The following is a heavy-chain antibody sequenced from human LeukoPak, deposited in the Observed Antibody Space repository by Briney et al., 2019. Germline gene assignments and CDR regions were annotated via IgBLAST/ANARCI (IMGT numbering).Heavy chain of an antibody. CDR2: IYPGDSDT. J-gene: IGHJ4*02. CDR3: ARPGVGATTGIDY. Sequence: TGASLKISCKGSGSIFTSYWIGWVRQLPGKGLEWMGIIYPGDSDTRYSPSFQGQVTISADKSISTAYLQWTSLKASDTAMYYCARPGVGATTGIDYWGQGTLVTVSS. V-gene: IGHV5-51*01. CDR1: GSIFTSYW. D-gene: IGHD1-26*01.